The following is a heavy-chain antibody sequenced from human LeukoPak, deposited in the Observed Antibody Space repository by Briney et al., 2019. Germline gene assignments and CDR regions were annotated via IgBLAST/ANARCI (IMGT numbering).Heavy chain of an antibody. CDR3: IKDIRPGGMDV. D-gene: IGHD1-14*01. Sequence: GGSLRLSCVGSGFTVLDHAMHWVRQAPGRGLEWVSGIGWSSGRIDYADSVKGRFTSSRDNAKNSLYLQMNSLRAEDTAIYYCIKDIRPGGMDVWGQGITVTVSS. CDR2: IGWSSGRI. CDR1: GFTVLDHA. J-gene: IGHJ6*02. V-gene: IGHV3-9*01.